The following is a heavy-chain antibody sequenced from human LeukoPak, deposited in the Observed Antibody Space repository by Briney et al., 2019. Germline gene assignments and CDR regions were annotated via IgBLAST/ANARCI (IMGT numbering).Heavy chain of an antibody. V-gene: IGHV4-38-2*02. CDR2: IYHSGST. D-gene: IGHD3-10*01. CDR1: GYSISSGYY. J-gene: IGHJ3*02. Sequence: SETLSLTCTVSGYSISSGYYWGWIRQPPGKGLEWIGSIYHSGSTYYNPSLKSRVTISVDTSKNQFSLKLSSVTAADTAVYYCARVSPPLDYYGSGSLDAFDIWGQGTMVTVSS. CDR3: ARVSPPLDYYGSGSLDAFDI.